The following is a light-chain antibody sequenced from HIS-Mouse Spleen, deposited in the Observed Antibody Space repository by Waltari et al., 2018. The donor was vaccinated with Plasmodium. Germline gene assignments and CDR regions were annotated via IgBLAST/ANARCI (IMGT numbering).Light chain of an antibody. Sequence: EIVMTQSPATLSVSPGERATLSCRASQSVSRNLAWYQQKPGQAPRLLIYGASTRATGIPARVSGSGSGTEFTLTISSLQSEDFAVYYCQQYNNWSFTFGPGTKVDIK. V-gene: IGKV3-15*01. CDR1: QSVSRN. J-gene: IGKJ3*01. CDR2: GAS. CDR3: QQYNNWSFT.